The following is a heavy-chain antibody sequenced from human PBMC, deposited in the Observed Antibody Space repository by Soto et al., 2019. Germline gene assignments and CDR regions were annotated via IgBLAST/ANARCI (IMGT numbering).Heavy chain of an antibody. J-gene: IGHJ4*02. V-gene: IGHV3-7*01. CDR1: GFTFSSYW. CDR2: IKQDGSEK. D-gene: IGHD3-9*01. CDR3: ASAGLRYFDWPSDY. Sequence: GGSLRLSCAASGFTFSSYWMSWVRQAPGKGLEWVANIKQDGSEKYYVDSVKGRFTISRDNAKNSLYLQMNSLRAEDTAVYYCASAGLRYFDWPSDYWGQGTLVTVSS.